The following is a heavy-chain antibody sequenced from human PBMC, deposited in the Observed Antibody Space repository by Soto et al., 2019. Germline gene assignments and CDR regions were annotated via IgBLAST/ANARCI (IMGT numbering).Heavy chain of an antibody. CDR1: GGSISSGDYY. V-gene: IGHV4-30-4*01. CDR3: ARVWYSGRRMDY. J-gene: IGHJ4*02. Sequence: QVQLQESGPGLVKPSQTLSLTCTVSGGSISSGDYYWSWIRQPPGKGLEWIGYIYYSGSTYYNPSLKSRVTISGDSSKNQFSLKLSSVTAADTAVYHCARVWYSGRRMDYWGQGTLVTVSS. CDR2: IYYSGST. D-gene: IGHD6-13*01.